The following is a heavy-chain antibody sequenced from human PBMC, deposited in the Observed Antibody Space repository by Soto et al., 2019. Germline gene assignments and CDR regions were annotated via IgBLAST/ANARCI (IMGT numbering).Heavy chain of an antibody. CDR1: GFTFSSYG. Sequence: GGSLRLSCAASGFTFSSYGMHWVRQAPGKGLEWVAVRWYDGSNKYYADSVKGRFTISRDNSKNTLYLQMNSLRAEDTAVYYCARVVDTAMVGYDAFDIWGQGTMVTVSS. D-gene: IGHD5-18*01. CDR3: ARVVDTAMVGYDAFDI. J-gene: IGHJ3*02. V-gene: IGHV3-33*01. CDR2: RWYDGSNK.